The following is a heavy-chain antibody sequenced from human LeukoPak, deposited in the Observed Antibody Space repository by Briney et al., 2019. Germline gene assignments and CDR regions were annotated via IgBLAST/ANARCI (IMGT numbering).Heavy chain of an antibody. CDR3: ARDRGIQLWSSIQTRPRYYYYMDV. J-gene: IGHJ6*03. Sequence: ASVTVSCKASGGTFGSYAISWVRQAPGQGLEWMGGIIPIFGTANYAQKFQGRVTITTDESTSTAYMELSSLRSEDTAVYYCARDRGIQLWSSIQTRPRYYYYMDVWGKGTTVTVSS. V-gene: IGHV1-69*05. CDR2: IIPIFGTA. D-gene: IGHD5-18*01. CDR1: GGTFGSYA.